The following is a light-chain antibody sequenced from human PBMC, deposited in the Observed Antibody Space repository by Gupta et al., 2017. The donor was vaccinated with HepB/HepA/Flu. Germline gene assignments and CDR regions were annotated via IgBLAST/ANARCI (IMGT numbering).Light chain of an antibody. J-gene: IGKJ1*01. CDR2: RAS. Sequence: DIQMTQSPSTLSASVGDRVTITCRASQSISNWLAWYQQKPGQAPKLLISRASNLQSGVPTRFSGSGSETEFSLTSSSLRPDDFASYYCQQDYHYRTFGQGTKVEIK. V-gene: IGKV1-5*03. CDR3: QQDYHYRT. CDR1: QSISNW.